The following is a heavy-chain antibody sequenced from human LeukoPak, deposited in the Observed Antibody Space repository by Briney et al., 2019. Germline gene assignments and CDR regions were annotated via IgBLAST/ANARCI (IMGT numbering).Heavy chain of an antibody. V-gene: IGHV2-5*01. CDR3: AHRTYGGYIED. CDR2: IYRNDEK. Sequence: SGPTLVNPTQTLTLTCTFSGFSLSTTGVGVGWIRQPPGKALEWLALIYRNDEKRYRPSLKSRLTITEDTSKNQLVLTMTNMDSVDTATYYCAHRTYGGYIEDWGQGTLVTVSS. D-gene: IGHD4-23*01. J-gene: IGHJ4*02. CDR1: GFSLSTTGVG.